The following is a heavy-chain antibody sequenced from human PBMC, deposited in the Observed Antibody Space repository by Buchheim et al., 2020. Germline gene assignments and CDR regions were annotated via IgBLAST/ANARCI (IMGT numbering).Heavy chain of an antibody. D-gene: IGHD3-22*01. J-gene: IGHJ4*02. CDR2: ISGSGGST. Sequence: EVQLLESGGGLVQPGGSLRLSCAASGFTFSSYAMSWVRQAPGKGLEWVSAISGSGGSTYYADSVKGRFTISRDNSKNPLYLQMNSLRAEDTAVYYCAKHTYYYDSSGYRPYYFDYWGQGTL. CDR1: GFTFSSYA. V-gene: IGHV3-23*01. CDR3: AKHTYYYDSSGYRPYYFDY.